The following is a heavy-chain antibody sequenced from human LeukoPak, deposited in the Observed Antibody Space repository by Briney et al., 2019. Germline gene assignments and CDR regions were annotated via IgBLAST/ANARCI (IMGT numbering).Heavy chain of an antibody. CDR3: ARGGVGAILRAFDY. CDR2: INHSGST. V-gene: IGHV4-34*01. Sequence: SETLSLTCAVYGGSFSGYYWSWIRQPPGKGLEWIGEINHSGSTNYNPSLKSRVTISVDTPKNQFSLKLSSVTAADTAVYYCARGGVGAILRAFDYWGQGTLVTVSS. J-gene: IGHJ4*02. D-gene: IGHD1-26*01. CDR1: GGSFSGYY.